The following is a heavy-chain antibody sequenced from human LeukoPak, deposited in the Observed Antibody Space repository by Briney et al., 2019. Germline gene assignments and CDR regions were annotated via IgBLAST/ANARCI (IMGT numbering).Heavy chain of an antibody. CDR2: ISAYNGNT. CDR1: GYTFTSYA. J-gene: IGHJ4*02. Sequence: ASVKVSCKASGYTFTSYAMNWVRQAPGQGLEWMGWISAYNGNTNYAQKLQGRVTMTTDTSTSTAYMELRSLRSDDTAVYYCARDFRYDILTAQYYFDYWGQGTLVTVSS. V-gene: IGHV1-18*01. D-gene: IGHD3-9*01. CDR3: ARDFRYDILTAQYYFDY.